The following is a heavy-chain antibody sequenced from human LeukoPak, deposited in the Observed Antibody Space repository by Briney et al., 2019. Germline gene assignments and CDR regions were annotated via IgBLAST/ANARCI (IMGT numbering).Heavy chain of an antibody. CDR1: GFTVSSNY. V-gene: IGHV3-53*01. CDR3: ARDKTYYDSSGYSYLWYFDL. Sequence: GGSLRLSCAASGFTVSSNYMSWVRQAPGKGLEWVSVIYSGGSTFYANSVKGRFTISRDNSKNTLYLQMDSLRADDTAVYYCARDKTYYDSSGYSYLWYFDLWGRGTLVTVSS. J-gene: IGHJ2*01. CDR2: IYSGGST. D-gene: IGHD3-22*01.